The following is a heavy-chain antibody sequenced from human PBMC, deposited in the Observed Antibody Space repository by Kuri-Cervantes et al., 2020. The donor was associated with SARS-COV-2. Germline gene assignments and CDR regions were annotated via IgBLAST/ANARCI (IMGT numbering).Heavy chain of an antibody. CDR1: GFTFDAYA. J-gene: IGHJ2*01. D-gene: IGHD6-13*01. CDR2: ISWDGGRT. V-gene: IGHV3-43D*04. Sequence: GGSLSLSCAASGFTFDAYAMHWVRQAPGKGLEWVSHISWDGGRTYYADSVKGRFTISRDNSKNTLYLQMNSLRADDTAVYDCASETIAAAIFDLWGRGTLVTVSS. CDR3: ASETIAAAIFDL.